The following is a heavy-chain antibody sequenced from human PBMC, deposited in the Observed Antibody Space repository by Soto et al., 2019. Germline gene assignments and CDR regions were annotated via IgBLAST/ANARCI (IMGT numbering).Heavy chain of an antibody. CDR1: GFTFTSSA. CDR2: IVVGSGNT. V-gene: IGHV1-58*01. CDR3: ARDHGYNYYGGRNWFDP. Sequence: SVKVSCKASGFTFTSSAVQWVRQARGQRLEWIGRIVVGSGNTNYAQKFQERVTITRDMSTSTAYMELSSLRSEDTAVYYCARDHGYNYYGGRNWFDPWGQGTLVTVSS. D-gene: IGHD5-12*01. J-gene: IGHJ5*02.